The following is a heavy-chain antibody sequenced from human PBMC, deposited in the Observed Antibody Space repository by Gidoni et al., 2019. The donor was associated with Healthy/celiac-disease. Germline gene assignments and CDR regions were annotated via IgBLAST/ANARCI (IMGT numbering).Heavy chain of an antibody. V-gene: IGHV1-3*01. D-gene: IGHD2-15*01. CDR3: ARDRIEYCSGGSCYLHYYYGMDV. Sequence: QVQLVQSGAEVKKPGASVTVSCKASGYTFTSYAMPWVRQAPGQRLEWMGWINACNGNTKYSQKFQGRVTITRDTSASTAYMELSSLRSEDTAVYYCARDRIEYCSGGSCYLHYYYGMDVWGQGTTVTVSS. CDR2: INACNGNT. J-gene: IGHJ6*02. CDR1: GYTFTSYA.